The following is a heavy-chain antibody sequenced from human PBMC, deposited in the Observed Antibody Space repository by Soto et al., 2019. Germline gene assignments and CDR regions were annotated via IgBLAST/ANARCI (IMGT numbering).Heavy chain of an antibody. CDR2: ISTTSSYM. CDR1: GFPFISYS. D-gene: IGHD6-13*01. CDR3: ARGVAAAYYYYAMDV. Sequence: QVVESGGGLVKPGGSLRLSCSASGFPFISYSMSWVRQAPGRGLQWVSSISTTSSYMSYAESVRGRFTISRDNAKISLFLQMNSLRAEDTAVYYCARGVAAAYYYYAMDVWGQGTTVTVSS. V-gene: IGHV3-21*01. J-gene: IGHJ6*02.